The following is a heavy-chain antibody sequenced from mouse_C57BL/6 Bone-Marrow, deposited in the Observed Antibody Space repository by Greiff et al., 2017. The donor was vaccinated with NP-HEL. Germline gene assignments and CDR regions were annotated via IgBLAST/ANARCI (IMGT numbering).Heavy chain of an antibody. Sequence: QVQLKESGAELAKPGASVKLSCKASGYTFTSYWMHWVKQRPGQGLEWIGYINPSSGYTKYNQKFKDKATLTAEKSSSTAYMQLSSLTYEDSAVYYCALLSRFAYWGQGTLVTVSA. CDR3: ALLSRFAY. J-gene: IGHJ3*01. V-gene: IGHV1-7*01. CDR1: GYTFTSYW. CDR2: INPSSGYT. D-gene: IGHD2-10*01.